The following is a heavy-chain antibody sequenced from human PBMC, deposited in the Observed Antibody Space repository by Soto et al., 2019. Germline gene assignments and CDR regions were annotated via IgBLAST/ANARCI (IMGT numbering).Heavy chain of an antibody. V-gene: IGHV3-23*01. J-gene: IGHJ4*02. CDR3: ARVEGFMIKFGGVTFDY. Sequence: PGGSLRLSCAASGFTFSSYAMSWVRQAPGKGLEWVSAISGSGGSTYYADSVKGRFTISRDNAKNSLYLQMNSLRAEDTAVYYCARVEGFMIKFGGVTFDYWGQGTLVTVSS. CDR2: ISGSGGST. D-gene: IGHD3-16*01. CDR1: GFTFSSYA.